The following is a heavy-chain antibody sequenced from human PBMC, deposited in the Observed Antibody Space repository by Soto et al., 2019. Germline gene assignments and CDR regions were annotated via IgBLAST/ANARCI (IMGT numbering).Heavy chain of an antibody. V-gene: IGHV4-39*01. CDR3: ARQPTTGDTDLWFDP. D-gene: IGHD2-21*01. Sequence: QLQLLESGPGLVKASETLSLTCSVSGGSISTSRSYWAWIRQPPGKGLEWLANIFYSGSTFYNPSLARRVSVSVDTSKNEFALKLRSVTAADTAVYYCARQPTTGDTDLWFDPWGQGTLVTVSS. CDR1: GGSISTSRSY. CDR2: IFYSGST. J-gene: IGHJ5*02.